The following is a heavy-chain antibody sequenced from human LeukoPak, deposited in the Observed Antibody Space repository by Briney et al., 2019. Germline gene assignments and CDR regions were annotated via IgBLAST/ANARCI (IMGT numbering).Heavy chain of an antibody. Sequence: SETLSLTCTVSGGSISSGSYYWSWIRQPAGKGLEWIGRIYTSGSTNYNPSLKSRVTISVDTSKNQFSLKLSSVTAADTAVYYCARSYTDYYDSSGLDFWGQGTLVTVSS. CDR1: GGSISSGSYY. D-gene: IGHD3-22*01. V-gene: IGHV4-61*02. CDR2: IYTSGST. J-gene: IGHJ4*02. CDR3: ARSYTDYYDSSGLDF.